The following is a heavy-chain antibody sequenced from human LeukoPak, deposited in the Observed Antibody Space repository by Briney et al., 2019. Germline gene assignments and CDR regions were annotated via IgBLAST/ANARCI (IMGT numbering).Heavy chain of an antibody. D-gene: IGHD2-21*02. CDR1: GLILSSYV. J-gene: IGHJ4*02. CDR2: ITVSGGRT. V-gene: IGHV3-23*01. Sequence: GGSLRLSCAASGLILSSYVMSWVRQAPGKGLEWVSTITVSGGRTYYADSVKGRFTISRDNSKNTLYLQMNSLRAEDTAVYYCARLSGYCGGDCSADYWGQGTLVTVSS. CDR3: ARLSGYCGGDCSADY.